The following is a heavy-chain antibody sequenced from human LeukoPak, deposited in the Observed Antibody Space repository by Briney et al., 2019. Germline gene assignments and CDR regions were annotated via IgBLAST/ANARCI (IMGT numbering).Heavy chain of an antibody. V-gene: IGHV3-30*18. CDR2: ISYDGSNK. CDR1: GFTFSTYG. CDR3: AKAIYSGSYYGLYFQH. Sequence: GWCLRLSCAASGFTFSTYGIHWVRPAPGKGLEWVAVISYDGSNKYYADSVKGRFTISRDNSKNTLYLQMNSLRAEDTAVYYCAKAIYSGSYYGLYFQHWGQGTLVTVSS. D-gene: IGHD1-26*01. J-gene: IGHJ1*01.